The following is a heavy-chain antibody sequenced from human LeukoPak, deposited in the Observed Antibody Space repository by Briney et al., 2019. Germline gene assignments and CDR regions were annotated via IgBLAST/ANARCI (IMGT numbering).Heavy chain of an antibody. CDR1: GFTFRTYG. CDR2: MQNDGSNK. V-gene: IGHV3-30*02. CDR3: ARDLGGSYGRTFDY. D-gene: IGHD1-26*01. J-gene: IGHJ4*02. Sequence: GGSLRLSCAASGFTFRTYGMHWARQAPGKGLEWVACMQNDGSNKQYADSVKGRFSISRDNSKNILYLQMNSLRAEDTAVYYCARDLGGSYGRTFDYWGQGTLVTVSS.